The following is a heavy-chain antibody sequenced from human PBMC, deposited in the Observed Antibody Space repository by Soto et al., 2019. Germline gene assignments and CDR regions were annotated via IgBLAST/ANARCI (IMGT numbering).Heavy chain of an antibody. Sequence: PSETLSLTCTVSGGSISSGGYYWSWIRQHPGKGLEWVGYISYSGSPYYNPSLKSRLTISVDTSKNQFSLRLSSVAAADTAVYYCVRGYYYGSGNYYRPFDYWGQGTLVTVS. D-gene: IGHD3-10*01. CDR1: GGSISSGGYY. V-gene: IGHV4-31*03. CDR3: VRGYYYGSGNYYRPFDY. J-gene: IGHJ4*02. CDR2: ISYSGSP.